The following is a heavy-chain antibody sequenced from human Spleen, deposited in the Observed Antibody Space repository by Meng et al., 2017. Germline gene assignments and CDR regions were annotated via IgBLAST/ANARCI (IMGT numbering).Heavy chain of an antibody. Sequence: GESLKISCEAPGFTFSSTNMNWVRQAPGKGLEWVSYISSTNSYKYYTDSVKGRFTISRDNAKNSLYLQMNSLRAEDTAVYYCARGLLWFGEFDYDYWGQGTLVTVSS. CDR2: ISSTNSYK. D-gene: IGHD3-10*01. J-gene: IGHJ4*02. CDR3: ARGLLWFGEFDYDY. V-gene: IGHV3-21*01. CDR1: GFTFSSTN.